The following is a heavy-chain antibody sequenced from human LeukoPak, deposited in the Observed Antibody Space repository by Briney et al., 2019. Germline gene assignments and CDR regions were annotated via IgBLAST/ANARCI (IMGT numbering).Heavy chain of an antibody. CDR2: IWYDGSNK. J-gene: IGHJ4*02. CDR1: GFTFSSYG. CDR3: ARVNGFWSGYSRY. D-gene: IGHD3-3*01. Sequence: GGSLRLSCAASGFTFSSYGMHWVRQAPGKGLEWVAVIWYDGSNKYYADSVKGRFTISRDNSKNTLYLQMNSLRAEDTAVYYCARVNGFWSGYSRYWGQGTLVTVSS. V-gene: IGHV3-33*01.